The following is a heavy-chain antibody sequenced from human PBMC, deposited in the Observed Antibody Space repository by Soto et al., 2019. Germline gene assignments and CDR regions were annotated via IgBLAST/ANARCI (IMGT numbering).Heavy chain of an antibody. Sequence: PGGSLRLSCASSGFGFNNAWMSWVRQATGKGLEWVGRIKRKTDGGTTDYAAPVKGRFTISRDDSKNTLYLQMNSLKTEDTAVYYCTTDIWPARACDYWGQGTLVTVSS. J-gene: IGHJ4*02. CDR3: TTDIWPARACDY. CDR2: IKRKTDGGTT. V-gene: IGHV3-15*07. D-gene: IGHD2-2*01. CDR1: GFGFNNAW.